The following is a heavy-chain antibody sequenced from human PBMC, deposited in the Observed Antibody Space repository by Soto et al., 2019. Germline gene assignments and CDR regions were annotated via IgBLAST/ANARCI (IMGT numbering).Heavy chain of an antibody. J-gene: IGHJ3*02. V-gene: IGHV4-39*01. CDR1: GGSISSSSYY. CDR3: ARHYYYDSIAFDI. CDR2: IYYSGST. Sequence: QLQLQESGPGLVKPSETLSLTCTVSGGSISSSSYYWGWIRQPPGKGLEWIGSIYYSGSTYYNPSLKSRVTISVDTSKNQFSLKLSSVTAADTAVYYCARHYYYDSIAFDIWGQGTMVTVSS. D-gene: IGHD3-22*01.